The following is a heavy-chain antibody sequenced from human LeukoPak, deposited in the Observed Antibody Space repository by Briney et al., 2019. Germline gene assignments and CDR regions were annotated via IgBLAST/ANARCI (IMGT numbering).Heavy chain of an antibody. CDR1: GGSIGSINSYY. Sequence: SETLSLTCTVSGGSIGSINSYYWGWIRQPPGKGLEWIGSIYYSGSTYYNPSLKSRVTISVDTSKNQFSLKLSSVTAADTAVYYCARLSPDYDFWSGYPYYFDYWGQGTLVTVSS. J-gene: IGHJ4*02. D-gene: IGHD3-3*01. CDR3: ARLSPDYDFWSGYPYYFDY. CDR2: IYYSGST. V-gene: IGHV4-39*01.